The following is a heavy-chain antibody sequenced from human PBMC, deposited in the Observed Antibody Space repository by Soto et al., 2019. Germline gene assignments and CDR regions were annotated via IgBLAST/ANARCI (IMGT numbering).Heavy chain of an antibody. D-gene: IGHD3-22*01. CDR1: GYTFTSYY. CDR3: ARDPPVGYDSSGYYLDY. CDR2: INPSGGST. Sequence: GASVKVSCKASGYTFTSYYMHWVRQAPGQGLEWMGIINPSGGSTSYAQKFQGRVTMTRDTSTSTVYMELSSLRSEDTAVYYCARDPPVGYDSSGYYLDYWGQGTLVTVSS. V-gene: IGHV1-46*01. J-gene: IGHJ4*02.